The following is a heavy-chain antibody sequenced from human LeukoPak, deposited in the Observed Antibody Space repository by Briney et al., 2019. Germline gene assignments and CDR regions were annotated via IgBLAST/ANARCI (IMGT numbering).Heavy chain of an antibody. CDR1: GFTVSSYY. CDR2: ICSGGST. D-gene: IGHD3-10*01. V-gene: IGHV3-66*01. J-gene: IGHJ4*02. CDR3: ARGLGSYSYYFDY. Sequence: GGSLRLSCAASGFTVSSYYMNWVRQAPGKGLEWVSVICSGGSTYFADSVKGRFTISRDNSKNTLYLQMNSLRAEDTAVYYCARGLGSYSYYFDYWGQGTLATVSS.